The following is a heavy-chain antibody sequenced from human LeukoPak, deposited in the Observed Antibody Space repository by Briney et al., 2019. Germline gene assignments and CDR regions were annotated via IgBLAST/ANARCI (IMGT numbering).Heavy chain of an antibody. CDR3: ARPYCSSTSCYENWFDP. D-gene: IGHD2-2*01. CDR2: INPNSGGT. J-gene: IGHJ5*02. Sequence: ASVKVSCKASGYTFTGYYMHWVRQAPGQGLEWMGWINPNSGGTNYAQKFQGRLTMTRDTSISTAYMELSRLRSDDTAVYYCARPYCSSTSCYENWFDPWGQGTLVTVSS. CDR1: GYTFTGYY. V-gene: IGHV1-2*02.